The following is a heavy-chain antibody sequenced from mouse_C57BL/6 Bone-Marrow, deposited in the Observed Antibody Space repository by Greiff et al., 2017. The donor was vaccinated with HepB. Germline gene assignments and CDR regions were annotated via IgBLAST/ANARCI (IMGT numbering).Heavy chain of an antibody. V-gene: IGHV1-64*01. J-gene: IGHJ2*01. CDR2: IHPNSGST. D-gene: IGHD4-1*01. CDR3: ARRWTGTRYFDY. CDR1: GYTFTSYW. Sequence: QVQLKQPGAELVKPGASVKLSCKASGYTFTSYWMHWVKQRPGQGLEWIGMIHPNSGSTNYNEKFKSKATLTVDKSSSTAYMQLSSLTSEDSAVYYCARRWTGTRYFDYWGQGTTLTVSS.